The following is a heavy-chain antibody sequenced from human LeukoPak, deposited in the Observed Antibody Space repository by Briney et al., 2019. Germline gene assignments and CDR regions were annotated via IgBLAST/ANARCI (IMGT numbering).Heavy chain of an antibody. J-gene: IGHJ4*02. CDR1: GFTFNIYG. CDR2: VGGGDDI. V-gene: IGHV3-23*01. Sequence: PGGSLRLSCVASGFTFNIYGMSWVRQAPGKGLEWVSSVGGGDDIHYGDSVKGRFTGYRDDAKNTVYLQMNSLRVEDTAIYFCAKGATPRNRVWGHFDSWFRGNLV. CDR3: AKGATPRNRVWGHFDS. D-gene: IGHD1-14*01.